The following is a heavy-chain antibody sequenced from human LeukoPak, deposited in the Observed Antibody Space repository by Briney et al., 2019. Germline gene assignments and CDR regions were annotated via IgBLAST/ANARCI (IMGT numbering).Heavy chain of an antibody. CDR3: AGDRSGLSFCF. Sequence: NPSETLSLTCTVSGGSISSSSYYWGWIRQPPGKGLEWIGSIYYSGSTYYNSSLKSRITISVDTSKNQFSLKLTSVTAADTAVYYCAGDRSGLSFCFWGQGTLVTVSS. J-gene: IGHJ4*02. CDR1: GGSISSSSYY. V-gene: IGHV4-39*01. D-gene: IGHD3-22*01. CDR2: IYYSGST.